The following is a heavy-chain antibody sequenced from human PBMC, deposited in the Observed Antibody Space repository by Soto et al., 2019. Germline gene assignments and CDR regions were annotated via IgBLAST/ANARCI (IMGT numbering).Heavy chain of an antibody. V-gene: IGHV3-30*18. CDR1: GFIFRNYG. Sequence: PGGSLRLSCAASGFIFRNYGMHWVRQAPGKGLEWVAVISYDGTKKNYADSVNGRFTISRDNSKNTLYLQMNSLRAEDTAIYYCEKDREYGGNSTLYWGQGTLVTVSS. CDR2: ISYDGTKK. CDR3: EKDREYGGNSTLY. D-gene: IGHD2-21*01. J-gene: IGHJ4*02.